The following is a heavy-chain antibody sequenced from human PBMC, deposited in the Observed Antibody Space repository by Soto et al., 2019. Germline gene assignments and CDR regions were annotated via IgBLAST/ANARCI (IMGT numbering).Heavy chain of an antibody. D-gene: IGHD3-22*01. CDR3: AIGSSGYHRPNWFDP. V-gene: IGHV1-18*01. Sequence: QVQLVQSGAEVKKPGASVKVSCKASGYTFTSYGISWVRQAPGQGLEWMGWISAYHGNPNYAQKLQGRVTMTTDTSTSTAYMDLRSLRSDNTAVYYCAIGSSGYHRPNWFDPWGQGTLVTVSS. J-gene: IGHJ5*02. CDR2: ISAYHGNP. CDR1: GYTFTSYG.